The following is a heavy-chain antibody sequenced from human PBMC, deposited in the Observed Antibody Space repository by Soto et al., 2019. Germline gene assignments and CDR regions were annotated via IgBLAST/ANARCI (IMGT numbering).Heavy chain of an antibody. CDR3: ARSALSVPYSSSWSRPGWFDP. CDR1: GFTFSSYA. Sequence: GGSLRLSCAAAGFTFSSYARPWVRQAPGKELAWVAVISYDGSNKYYADSVKGRFTISRDNSKNTLYLQMNSLRAEDTAVYYCARSALSVPYSSSWSRPGWFDPWGQGTLVTVSS. V-gene: IGHV3-30-3*01. CDR2: ISYDGSNK. D-gene: IGHD6-13*01. J-gene: IGHJ5*02.